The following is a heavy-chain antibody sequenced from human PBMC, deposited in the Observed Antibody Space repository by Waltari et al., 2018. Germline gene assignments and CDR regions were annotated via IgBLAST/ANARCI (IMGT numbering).Heavy chain of an antibody. D-gene: IGHD3-10*01. CDR1: GFTLSSYW. CDR2: IKEDGSQK. Sequence: EVQLAESGGGLVQPGGSLRLSCVASGFTLSSYWMSWVRQAPGKGLGRVANIKEDGSQKYYVDSVKGRFTIFRDNAKNSLYLQMNSLRAEDTAVYYCARGGVTLVPWGQGTLVTVSS. V-gene: IGHV3-7*01. J-gene: IGHJ4*02. CDR3: ARGGVTLVP.